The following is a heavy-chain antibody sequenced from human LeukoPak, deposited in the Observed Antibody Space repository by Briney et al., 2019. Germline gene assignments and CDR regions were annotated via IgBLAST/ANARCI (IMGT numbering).Heavy chain of an antibody. CDR2: IWYDGSNK. V-gene: IGHV3-33*01. CDR3: ARGGDIVVVPAAVYFDY. Sequence: GGSLRLSCAASGFTFSSYGMHWVRQAPGKGLGWVAVIWYDGSNKYYADSVKGRFTISRDNSKNTLYLQMNSLRAEDTAVYYCARGGDIVVVPAAVYFDYWGQGTLVTVSS. J-gene: IGHJ4*02. CDR1: GFTFSSYG. D-gene: IGHD2-2*01.